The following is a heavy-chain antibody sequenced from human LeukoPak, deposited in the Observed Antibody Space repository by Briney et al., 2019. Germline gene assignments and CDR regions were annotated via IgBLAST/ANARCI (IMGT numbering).Heavy chain of an antibody. CDR2: ISGGGGGST. CDR1: GFTFSSYV. V-gene: IGHV3-23*01. Sequence: PGGSLRLSCAASGFTFSSYVFTWVRQAPGKGLEWVAAISGGGGGSTYYADSVKGRFTISRDNSKNTLYLQMNSLSAEDTAVYYCARGYSGSYPFYYDYWGQGTLVTVSS. CDR3: ARGYSGSYPFYYDY. J-gene: IGHJ4*02. D-gene: IGHD1-26*01.